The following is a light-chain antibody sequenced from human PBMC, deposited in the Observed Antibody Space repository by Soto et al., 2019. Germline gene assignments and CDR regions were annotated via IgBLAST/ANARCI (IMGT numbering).Light chain of an antibody. J-gene: IGLJ1*01. Sequence: QAVVTQEPSLTVSPGGTVTLTCGSSTGAVTSGHYPYWFQQKPGQAPRTLIYDTSNKHSWTPARFSGSLLGGKAALTLSGAQPEDEAEYYRLLSYSGARRYVFGTGTKVTVL. CDR1: TGAVTSGHY. CDR2: DTS. V-gene: IGLV7-46*01. CDR3: LLSYSGARRYV.